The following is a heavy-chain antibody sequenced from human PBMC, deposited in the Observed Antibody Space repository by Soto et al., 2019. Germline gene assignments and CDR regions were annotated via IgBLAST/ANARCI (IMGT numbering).Heavy chain of an antibody. CDR1: GYTLTELS. V-gene: IGHV1-24*01. D-gene: IGHD6-13*01. Sequence: GASVKVSCKVSGYTLTELSMHWVRQAPGKGLEWMGGFDPEDGETIYAQKFQGRVTMTEDTSTDTAYMELSSLRSEDTAVYYCATSQYSSSWYPWYFDYWGQGTLVTVS. CDR2: FDPEDGET. CDR3: ATSQYSSSWYPWYFDY. J-gene: IGHJ4*02.